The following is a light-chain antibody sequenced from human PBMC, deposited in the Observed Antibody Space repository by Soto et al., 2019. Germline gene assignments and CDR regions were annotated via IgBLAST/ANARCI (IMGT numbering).Light chain of an antibody. CDR1: GSDY. J-gene: IGLJ3*02. CDR2: DND. Sequence: QSVLTQPPSVSAAPGQKVTISCSGIGSDYVSWYRQFPGTGPKLLIYDNDRRPSGVPDRFSGSKSDTSATLDITGLQTGDEADYYCGAWDGGLDWAFGGGTKLTVL. V-gene: IGLV1-51*01. CDR3: GAWDGGLDWA.